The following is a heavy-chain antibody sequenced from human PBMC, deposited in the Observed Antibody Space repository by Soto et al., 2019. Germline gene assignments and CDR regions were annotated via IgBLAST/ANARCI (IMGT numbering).Heavy chain of an antibody. J-gene: IGHJ6*02. CDR2: ISGYNGNT. V-gene: IGHV1-18*01. Sequence: QVQLVQSGAEVKKPGASVKVSCKTSGYTFSDYGVSWGRQAPGQGLQWIGWISGYNGNTLYAQKFQGRVTMTTDTSTGTAYLAVSSLRSDDTALYFCARDCVVSKNTVTTGFCYLNFGLDVWGQGTTVTVSS. CDR1: GYTFSDYG. CDR3: ARDCVVSKNTVTTGFCYLNFGLDV. D-gene: IGHD4-17*01.